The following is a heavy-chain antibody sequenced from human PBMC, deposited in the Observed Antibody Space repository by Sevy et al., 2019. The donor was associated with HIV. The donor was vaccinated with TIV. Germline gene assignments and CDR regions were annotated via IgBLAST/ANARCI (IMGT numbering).Heavy chain of an antibody. V-gene: IGHV3-53*01. CDR2: IYSGGST. Sequence: GGSLRLSCAASGFTVSSNYMSWVRQAPGKGLEWVSVIYSGGSTYNADPMKGRFTISRDNSKNTLYLQMNSLRAEDTAVYYCARVVDSSSRFTDVWGQGTTVTVSS. CDR3: ARVVDSSSRFTDV. J-gene: IGHJ6*02. CDR1: GFTVSSNY. D-gene: IGHD6-6*01.